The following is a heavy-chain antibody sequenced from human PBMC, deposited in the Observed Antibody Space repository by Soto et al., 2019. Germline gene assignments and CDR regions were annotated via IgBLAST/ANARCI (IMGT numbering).Heavy chain of an antibody. CDR2: ISGSGGST. J-gene: IGHJ1*01. Sequence: GGSLRLSCAASGFTFSSYAMSWVRQAPGKGLEWVSAISGSGGSTYYADSVKGRFTISRDNSKNTLYLQMNSLRAEDTAVYYCAKDGKQWLVGAEYFQHWGQGTLVTVSS. V-gene: IGHV3-23*01. D-gene: IGHD6-19*01. CDR1: GFTFSSYA. CDR3: AKDGKQWLVGAEYFQH.